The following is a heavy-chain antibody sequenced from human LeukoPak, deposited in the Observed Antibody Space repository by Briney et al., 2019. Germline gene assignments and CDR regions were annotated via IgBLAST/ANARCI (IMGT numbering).Heavy chain of an antibody. CDR1: GFTFSSYA. J-gene: IGHJ4*02. Sequence: GESLRLSCAASGFTFSSYAMSWVRQAPGKGLEWVSAISGSGGSTYYADSVKGRFTISRDNSKNTLYLQMNSLRAEDTAVYYCASSLLATMGPLFYWGLGALVTVSS. V-gene: IGHV3-23*01. CDR3: ASSLLATMGPLFY. D-gene: IGHD5-24*01. CDR2: ISGSGGST.